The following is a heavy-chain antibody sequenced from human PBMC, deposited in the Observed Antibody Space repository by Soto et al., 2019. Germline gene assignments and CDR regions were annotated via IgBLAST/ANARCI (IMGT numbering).Heavy chain of an antibody. V-gene: IGHV3-23*01. CDR2: ISDSDGST. CDR3: ATGLGYCSTTSCYAGFDY. CDR1: GFTFSSSA. J-gene: IGHJ4*02. D-gene: IGHD2-2*01. Sequence: EVQLLESGGGLVQPGGSLRLSCAASGFTFSSSAMSWVRQAPGRGLEWVSGISDSDGSTYYADSVKGRFTISRDNSQNTLFLQMNSLRAEDTALYYCATGLGYCSTTSCYAGFDYWGQGTLVSVSS.